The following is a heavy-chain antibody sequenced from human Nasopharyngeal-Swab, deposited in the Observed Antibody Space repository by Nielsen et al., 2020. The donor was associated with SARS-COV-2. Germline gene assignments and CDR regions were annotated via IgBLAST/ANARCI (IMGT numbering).Heavy chain of an antibody. J-gene: IGHJ4*01. Sequence: SETLSLTCTVSGASISSSNYYWGWIRQPPGKGLEWIGTIYYRGNTYFNPSLKSRVTMSVDTSKHQFSLNLSSVTAADTALYYCARHSSGWSFDYWDHGTLVTVSS. D-gene: IGHD6-19*01. CDR1: GASISSSNYY. CDR2: IYYRGNT. CDR3: ARHSSGWSFDY. V-gene: IGHV4-39*01.